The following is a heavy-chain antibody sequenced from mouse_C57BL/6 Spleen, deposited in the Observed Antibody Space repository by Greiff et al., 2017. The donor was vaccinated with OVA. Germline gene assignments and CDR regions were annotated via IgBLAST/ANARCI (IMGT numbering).Heavy chain of an antibody. V-gene: IGHV1-61*01. J-gene: IGHJ1*03. Sequence: QVQLQQPGAELVRPGSSVKLSCKASGYTFTSYWMDWVKQRPGQGLEWIGNIYPSDSETHYNQKFKDKATLTVDKSSSTAYMQLSSLTSEDSAVYYWARQARTGLYFDVWGTGTTVTVSS. CDR3: ARQARTGLYFDV. CDR1: GYTFTSYW. CDR2: IYPSDSET. D-gene: IGHD3-1*01.